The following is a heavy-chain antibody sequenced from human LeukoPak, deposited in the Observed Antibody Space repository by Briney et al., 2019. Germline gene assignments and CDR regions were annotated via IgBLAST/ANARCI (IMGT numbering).Heavy chain of an antibody. CDR1: VYTFTVHY. J-gene: IGHJ1*01. D-gene: IGHD3-16*01. CDR2: INPNSGGT. V-gene: IGHV1-2*02. CDR3: ARGRQLHLGELFTFAEFFQP. Sequence: ASVTVSCKSSVYTFTVHYLHWVRQAPGQALEWMGWINPNSGGTTSAEKFRGRVIMTRDTSISTAYMELRSLSSDDTAVYYCARGRQLHLGELFTFAEFFQPWGQGTLVTVFS.